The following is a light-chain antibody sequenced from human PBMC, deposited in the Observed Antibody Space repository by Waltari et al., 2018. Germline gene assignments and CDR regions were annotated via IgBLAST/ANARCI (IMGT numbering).Light chain of an antibody. Sequence: QSALTQPASVPGSPGQSIPISCSGVGSSVGAFDSVSWHQHHPGKAPQVIIYDVTNRPSGVSDRFSASKSANTASLTISRLQPEDEADYYCSSQTLDGLVLFGGGTRLTVL. CDR2: DVT. J-gene: IGLJ2*01. CDR1: GSSVGAFDS. CDR3: SSQTLDGLVL. V-gene: IGLV2-14*03.